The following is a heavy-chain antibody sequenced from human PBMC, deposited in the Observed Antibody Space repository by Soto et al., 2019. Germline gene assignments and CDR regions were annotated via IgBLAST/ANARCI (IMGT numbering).Heavy chain of an antibody. J-gene: IGHJ6*03. CDR3: VSEDGRYYFWIGYYNSYYYLDL. CDR2: INSDGSST. V-gene: IGHV3-74*01. D-gene: IGHD3-3*01. CDR1: GFTFSSYW. Sequence: GGSLRLSCAASGFTFSSYWMHWVRQAPGKGLVWVSRINSDGSSTSYADSVKGRFTISRDNAKNTLYLQMNSLRAEDTAVYYCVSEDGRYYFWIGYYNSYYYLDLWGKGTTVTVSS.